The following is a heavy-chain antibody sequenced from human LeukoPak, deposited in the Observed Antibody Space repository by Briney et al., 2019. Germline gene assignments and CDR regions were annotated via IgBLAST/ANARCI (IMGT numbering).Heavy chain of an antibody. CDR1: GFTFSSYA. D-gene: IGHD3-3*01. CDR3: AKDLVKGTRSYDFWSGANGHDY. V-gene: IGHV3-23*01. Sequence: PGGSLRLSCAASGFTFSSYAMSWVRQAPGKGLEWVSAISGSGGSTYYADSVKGRFTISRDNSKNTLYLQMNSLRAEDTAVYYCAKDLVKGTRSYDFWSGANGHDYWGQGTLVTVSS. CDR2: ISGSGGST. J-gene: IGHJ4*02.